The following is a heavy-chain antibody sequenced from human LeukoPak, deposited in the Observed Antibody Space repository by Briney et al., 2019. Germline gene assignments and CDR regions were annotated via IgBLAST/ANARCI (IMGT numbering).Heavy chain of an antibody. J-gene: IGHJ4*02. CDR3: GRGGPFPSGSSSREYYLDY. CDR2: RSIYNGNT. V-gene: IGHV1-18*01. Sequence: GASVKVSCKASGYDFINYGISWVRQAPGQGLEWMGWRSIYNGNTDYKLQGRVTMTTHTSTSTAYMEVRSLRSGDTAVYYCGRGGPFPSGSSSREYYLDYWGQGTLVTVSS. CDR1: GYDFINYG. D-gene: IGHD6-6*01.